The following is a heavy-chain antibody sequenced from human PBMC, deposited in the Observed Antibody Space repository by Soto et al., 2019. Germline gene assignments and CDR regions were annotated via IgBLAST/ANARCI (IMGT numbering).Heavy chain of an antibody. CDR3: ARPSAAGKSSSGMYA. Sequence: PGESLKIACKGSEYGFTSYWIGWVRQMPGKGLEWMGIIYPGDSDTRYSPSFQGQVTISADKSISTAYLQWSSLKASDTAMYYCARPSAAGKSSSGMYAWAQGATLTVSS. CDR2: IYPGDSDT. D-gene: IGHD6-13*01. V-gene: IGHV5-51*01. J-gene: IGHJ6*02. CDR1: EYGFTSYW.